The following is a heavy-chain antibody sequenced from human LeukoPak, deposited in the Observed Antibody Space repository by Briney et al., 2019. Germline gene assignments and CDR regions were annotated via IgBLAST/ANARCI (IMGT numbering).Heavy chain of an antibody. J-gene: IGHJ4*02. CDR1: GGSISSSSYY. Sequence: NPSETLSLTCTVSGGSISSSSYYWSWIRQPPGKGLEWIGEIKHSGSTNYNPSLKSRVTISVDTSKNQFSLKLSFVPAADTAVYYCARGLGAHSPDYDYIWGTYRYTGGFDYWGQGTLVTVSS. V-gene: IGHV4-39*07. CDR2: IKHSGST. CDR3: ARGLGAHSPDYDYIWGTYRYTGGFDY. D-gene: IGHD3-16*02.